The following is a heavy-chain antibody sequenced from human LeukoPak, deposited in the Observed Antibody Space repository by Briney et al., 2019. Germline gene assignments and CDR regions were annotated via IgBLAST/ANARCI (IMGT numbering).Heavy chain of an antibody. Sequence: GGSLRLSRAASRFTFSSYAMSWVRPPPGKGLEGVSAISGSGGSTYYADSVKGRFTISRDNSKNTLYLQMNSLRAEDTAVYYCAKDPAITMVRGPMDVWGQGTTVTGSS. CDR1: RFTFSSYA. CDR3: AKDPAITMVRGPMDV. CDR2: ISGSGGST. V-gene: IGHV3-23*01. J-gene: IGHJ6*02. D-gene: IGHD3-10*01.